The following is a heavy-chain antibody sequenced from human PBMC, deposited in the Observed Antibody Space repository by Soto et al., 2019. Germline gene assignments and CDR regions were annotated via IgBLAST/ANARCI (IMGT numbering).Heavy chain of an antibody. D-gene: IGHD3-3*01. Sequence: GGSLRLSCAASGFTFSSYAMSWVRQAPGKGLEWVSAISGSGGSTYYADSVKGRFTISRDNSKNTLYLQMNSLRAEDTAVYYCAKAGWYYDFWSGPQPVYWGQGTLVTVSS. J-gene: IGHJ4*02. CDR3: AKAGWYYDFWSGPQPVY. CDR1: GFTFSSYA. V-gene: IGHV3-23*01. CDR2: ISGSGGST.